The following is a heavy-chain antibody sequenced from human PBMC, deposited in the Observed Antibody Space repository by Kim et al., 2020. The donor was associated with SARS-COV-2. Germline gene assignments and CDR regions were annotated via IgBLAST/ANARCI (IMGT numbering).Heavy chain of an antibody. CDR2: ISYDGSNK. Sequence: GGSLRLSCAASGFTFSSYGMHWVRQAPGKGLEWVAVISYDGSNKYYADSVKGRFTISRDNSKNTLYLQMNSLRAEDTAVYYCAKGEWYSSSWYGGLFDY. V-gene: IGHV3-30*18. D-gene: IGHD6-13*01. J-gene: IGHJ4*01. CDR1: GFTFSSYG. CDR3: AKGEWYSSSWYGGLFDY.